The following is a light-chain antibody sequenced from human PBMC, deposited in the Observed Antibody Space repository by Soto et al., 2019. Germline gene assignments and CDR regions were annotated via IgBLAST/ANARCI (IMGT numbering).Light chain of an antibody. CDR1: QSISSY. J-gene: IGKJ3*01. CDR3: QHRSNWPPFT. Sequence: EIVLTQSPATLSLSPGERATLSCRASQSISSYLTWYQQKPGQAPRLLIYDASNRATGIPDRFSGSGSGTDFTLTISSLEPEDFAVYYCQHRSNWPPFTFGPGTKVDIE. CDR2: DAS. V-gene: IGKV3-11*01.